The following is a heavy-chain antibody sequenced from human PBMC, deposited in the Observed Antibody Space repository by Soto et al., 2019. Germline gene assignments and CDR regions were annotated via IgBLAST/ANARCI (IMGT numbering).Heavy chain of an antibody. CDR1: GFTFSSYA. CDR3: ARVRRPYDIYAFDI. J-gene: IGHJ3*02. Sequence: QVQLVESGGGVVQPGRSLRLSCAASGFTFSSYAMHWVRQAPGKGLEWVAVISYDGSNKYYADSVKGRFTISRDNSKNTRYLQMNSLRAEDTAVYYCARVRRPYDIYAFDIWGQGTMVTVSS. CDR2: ISYDGSNK. D-gene: IGHD3-9*01. V-gene: IGHV3-30-3*01.